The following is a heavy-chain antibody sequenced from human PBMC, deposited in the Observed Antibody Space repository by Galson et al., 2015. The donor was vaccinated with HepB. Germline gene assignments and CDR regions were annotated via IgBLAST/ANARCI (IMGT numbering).Heavy chain of an antibody. J-gene: IGHJ6*02. V-gene: IGHV3-30*04. D-gene: IGHD6-13*01. CDR1: GFTFSSYA. Sequence: SLRLSCAASGFTFSSYAMHWVRQAPGKGLEWVAVISYDGSNKYYADSVKGRFTISTDNSKNTLYLQMNSLSAEDTAVYYCARDYASSWYFTHYYGMDVWGQGATVTVSS. CDR3: ARDYASSWYFTHYYGMDV. CDR2: ISYDGSNK.